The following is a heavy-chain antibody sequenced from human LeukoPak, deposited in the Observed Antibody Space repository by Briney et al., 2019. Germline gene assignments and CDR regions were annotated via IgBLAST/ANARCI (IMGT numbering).Heavy chain of an antibody. Sequence: ASVKVSCKASGYTFTGYYMHWVRQAPGQGLEWMGIINPSGGSTSYAQKFQGRVTMTRDTSTSTVYMELSSLRSEDTAVYYCARLSTVAGSTDYWGQGTLVTVSS. CDR3: ARLSTVAGSTDY. CDR1: GYTFTGYY. J-gene: IGHJ4*02. D-gene: IGHD6-25*01. CDR2: INPSGGST. V-gene: IGHV1-46*01.